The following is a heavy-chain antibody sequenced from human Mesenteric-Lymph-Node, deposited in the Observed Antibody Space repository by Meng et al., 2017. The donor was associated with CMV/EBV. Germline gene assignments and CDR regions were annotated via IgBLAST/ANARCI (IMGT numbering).Heavy chain of an antibody. D-gene: IGHD6-6*01. Sequence: GESLKISCVASGFTFSSYWMHWVRQAPGKGLVWVSRINSDGSSTSYADSVKGRFTISRDNAKNTLYLQMNSLRAEDTAVYYCARDVYSSSYDYWGQGTLVTVSS. J-gene: IGHJ4*02. CDR2: INSDGSST. CDR1: GFTFSSYW. CDR3: ARDVYSSSYDY. V-gene: IGHV3-74*01.